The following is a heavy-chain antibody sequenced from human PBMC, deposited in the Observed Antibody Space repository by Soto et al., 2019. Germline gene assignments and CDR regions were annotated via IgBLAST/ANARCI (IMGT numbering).Heavy chain of an antibody. CDR1: GYNFTSCY. Sequence: ASVKVSCKASGYNFTSCYMHWVRQAPGQGLAWMGIINPSDGSTSFAQKFQGRVTMTRDTSTSTVYMELSSLRSDDTAVYYCARAQSGDDPAYGMDVWGQGTTVTVSS. CDR3: ARAQSGDDPAYGMDV. J-gene: IGHJ6*02. D-gene: IGHD1-1*01. V-gene: IGHV1-46*01. CDR2: INPSDGST.